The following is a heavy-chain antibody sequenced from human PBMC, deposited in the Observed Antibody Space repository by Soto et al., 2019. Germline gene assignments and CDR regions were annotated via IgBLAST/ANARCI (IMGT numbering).Heavy chain of an antibody. CDR1: GFTFSSYG. Sequence: QVQLVESGGGVVQPGRSLRLSCAASGFTFSSYGMHWVRQAPGQGLEWVAVISYDGSNKYYADSVKGRFTISRDNSKNTLYLQMNSLRAEDTAVYYCAEDLSVDVWGQGTTVTVSS. V-gene: IGHV3-30*18. J-gene: IGHJ6*02. CDR3: AEDLSVDV. CDR2: ISYDGSNK.